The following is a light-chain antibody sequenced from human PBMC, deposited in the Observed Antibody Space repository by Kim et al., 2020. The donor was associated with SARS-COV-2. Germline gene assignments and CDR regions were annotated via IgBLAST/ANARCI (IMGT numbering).Light chain of an antibody. J-gene: IGKJ2*01. CDR2: DAS. Sequence: SASIGDRVTISRRDTQSMGHWVAVYQQTPGKPPNPLLYDASSLQSGVPSRFSGSGSETEFSLPIRSLQPDDFATYYCQQYNNYLYTFGQGTKLEI. V-gene: IGKV1-5*01. CDR1: QSMGHW. CDR3: QQYNNYLYT.